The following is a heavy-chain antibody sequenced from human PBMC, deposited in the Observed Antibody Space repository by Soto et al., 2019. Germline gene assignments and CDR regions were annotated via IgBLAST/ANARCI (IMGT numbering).Heavy chain of an antibody. V-gene: IGHV1-2*04. J-gene: IGHJ6*03. CDR2: INPNSGGT. D-gene: IGHD3-16*01. CDR1: GYTVTGYY. CDR3: ARELRGPWGYYYYYMDV. Sequence: ASVKVSCKASGYTVTGYYMHWVRQAPGQGLEWMGWINPNSGGTNYAQKFQGWVTMTRDTSISTAYMELSRLRSDDTAVYYCARELRGPWGYYYYYMDVWGKGTTVTVSS.